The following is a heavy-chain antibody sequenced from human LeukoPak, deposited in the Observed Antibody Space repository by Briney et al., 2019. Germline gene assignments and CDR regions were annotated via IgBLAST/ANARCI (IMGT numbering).Heavy chain of an antibody. Sequence: ASVKVSCKASGYTFTGYYMHWVRQAPGQGLEWMGWINPNSGGAKYAQKFPGRGSMTGETATGTAYMELRWLTSDDTDMHECSRGRGVAVTCTIDYWGQRTLVTVSP. D-gene: IGHD6-19*01. V-gene: IGHV1-2*02. CDR2: INPNSGGA. CDR1: GYTFTGYY. CDR3: SRGRGVAVTCTIDY. J-gene: IGHJ4*02.